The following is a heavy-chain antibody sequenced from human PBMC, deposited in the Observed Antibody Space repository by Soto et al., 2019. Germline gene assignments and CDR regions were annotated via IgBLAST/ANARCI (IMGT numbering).Heavy chain of an antibody. J-gene: IGHJ5*02. Sequence: PGGSLRLSCAASGFTFSSYGMHWVRQAPGKGLEWVAVISYDGSNKYYADSVKGRFTISRDNSKNTLYLQMNSLRSEDTAVYYCALEVDSSILSNWFDPWGQGTLVTVS. CDR2: ISYDGSNK. CDR3: ALEVDSSILSNWFDP. V-gene: IGHV3-30*03. D-gene: IGHD4-4*01. CDR1: GFTFSSYG.